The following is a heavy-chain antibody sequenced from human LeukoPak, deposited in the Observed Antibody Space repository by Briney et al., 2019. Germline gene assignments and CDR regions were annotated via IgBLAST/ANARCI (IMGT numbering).Heavy chain of an antibody. CDR1: GFTFSSSW. CDR2: IKEDGTEE. J-gene: IGHJ4*02. D-gene: IGHD2-15*01. Sequence: GGSLRLSCAASGFTFSSSWMTWVRQAPGKGLEWVAHIKEDGTEEYYADSVKGRFTISRDNSKNTLYLQMNSLRAEDTAVYYCAKERRRYCSGGSCYGDDYWGQGTLVTVSS. CDR3: AKERRRYCSGGSCYGDDY. V-gene: IGHV3-7*01.